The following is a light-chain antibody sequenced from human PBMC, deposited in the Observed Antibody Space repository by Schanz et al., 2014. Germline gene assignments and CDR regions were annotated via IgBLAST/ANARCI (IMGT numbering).Light chain of an antibody. J-gene: IGKJ1*01. CDR2: AAS. Sequence: DIQMTQSPSSLSASVGDRVTLTCRASRGVSNYLAWYQQKPGKLPSLLVYAASTLHSGVSSRFSGSGSGTDFTLTISSLQPEDVATYYCHQYTIVPRTFGQGTKVEIK. V-gene: IGKV1-27*01. CDR1: RGVSNY. CDR3: HQYTIVPRT.